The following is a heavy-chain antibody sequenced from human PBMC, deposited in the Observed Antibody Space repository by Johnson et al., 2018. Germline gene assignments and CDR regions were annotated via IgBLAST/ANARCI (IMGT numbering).Heavy chain of an antibody. CDR3: ARAQGGYYLAEYFQH. D-gene: IGHD4-17*01. CDR1: GFTFSSYS. Sequence: QVQLVQSGGGLVKPGGSLRLSCAASGFTFSSYSMNWVRQAPGKGLELVAVLSDDGSNKFYAESVKGRFTISRDNSKYPGYLHMHSLKAEETAVLYCARAQGGYYLAEYFQHWGQGTLVTVAS. J-gene: IGHJ1*01. CDR2: LSDDGSNK. V-gene: IGHV3-30*03.